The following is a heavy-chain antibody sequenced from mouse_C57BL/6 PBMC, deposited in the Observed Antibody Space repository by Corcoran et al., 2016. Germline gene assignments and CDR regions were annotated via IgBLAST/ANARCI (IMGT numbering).Heavy chain of an antibody. D-gene: IGHD1-1*01. J-gene: IGHJ4*01. CDR3: ARVGDGSSYGAMDY. CDR1: GYTFTDYY. Sequence: QVQLKQSGAELVRPGASVKLSCKASGYTFTDYYINWVKQRPGQGLEWIARIYPGSGNTYYNEKSKGKATLTAEKSSSTAYMQRSSLTSEDSAVYFGARVGDGSSYGAMDYWGQGTSVTVSA. CDR2: IYPGSGNT. V-gene: IGHV1-76*01.